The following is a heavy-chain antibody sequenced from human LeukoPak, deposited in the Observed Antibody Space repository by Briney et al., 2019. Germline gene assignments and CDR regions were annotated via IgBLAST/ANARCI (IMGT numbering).Heavy chain of an antibody. CDR2: ISSSGGST. J-gene: IGHJ3*02. Sequence: TGGSLRLSCAASGFTFSSYAMSWVRQAPGKGLEWVSAISSSGGSTYYADSVKGRFTISRDNSKNTLYLQMNTLRAEDTAVYYCAKAVSSGWLTDAFDIWGQGTMVTVSS. CDR3: AKAVSSGWLTDAFDI. D-gene: IGHD6-19*01. CDR1: GFTFSSYA. V-gene: IGHV3-23*01.